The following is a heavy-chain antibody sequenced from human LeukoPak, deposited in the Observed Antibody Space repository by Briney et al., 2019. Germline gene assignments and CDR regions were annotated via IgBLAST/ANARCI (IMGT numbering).Heavy chain of an antibody. V-gene: IGHV4-30-4*08. CDR3: AREPNYYDSSGYLDY. CDR2: IYYSGST. D-gene: IGHD3-22*01. J-gene: IGHJ4*02. Sequence: PSETLSLTXTVSGGSISSGDYYWSWIGQPPGKGLEWIGYIYYSGSTYYNPSLKSRVTISVDTSKNQFSLKLSSVTAADTAVYYCAREPNYYDSSGYLDYWGQGTLVTVSS. CDR1: GGSISSGDYY.